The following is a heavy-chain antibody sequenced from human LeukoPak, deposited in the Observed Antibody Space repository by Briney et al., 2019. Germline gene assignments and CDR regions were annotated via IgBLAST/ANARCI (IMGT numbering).Heavy chain of an antibody. CDR2: ISYDGSNK. V-gene: IGHV3-30*04. Sequence: PGRSLRLSCAASGFTFSSYAMHWVRQAPGKGLEWVAVISYDGSNKYYADSVKGRFTISRDNSKNTLYQQMDSLRAEDTAVYYCARDGDGYFDYWGQGTLVTVSS. D-gene: IGHD5-24*01. CDR3: ARDGDGYFDY. J-gene: IGHJ4*02. CDR1: GFTFSSYA.